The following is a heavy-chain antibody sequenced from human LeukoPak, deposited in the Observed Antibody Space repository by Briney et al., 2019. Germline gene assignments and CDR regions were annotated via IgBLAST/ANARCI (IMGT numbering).Heavy chain of an antibody. V-gene: IGHV4-59*01. CDR2: IYYSGST. J-gene: IGHJ4*02. CDR3: ASHHRRARMDYYFDY. CDR1: GGSISSYY. D-gene: IGHD1-14*01. Sequence: SETLSLTCTVSGGSISSYYWSWIRQPPGKGLEWIGYIYYSGSTNYNPSLKSRVTISVDTSKNQFSLKLSSVTAADTAVYYCASHHRRARMDYYFDYWGQGTLVTVSS.